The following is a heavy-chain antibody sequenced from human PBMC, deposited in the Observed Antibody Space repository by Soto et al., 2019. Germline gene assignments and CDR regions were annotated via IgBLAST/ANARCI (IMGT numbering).Heavy chain of an antibody. CDR1: GGSISSGGHS. V-gene: IGHV4-30-2*01. CDR2: IYHSAST. Sequence: PSETLSLTCAVSGGSISSGGHSWSWIRQPPGKGLELIGYIYHSASTYYNPSLKSRVTISVDRSKNQLSLKLSSVTAADTAVYYCARVPDXWGQGTLVTVSS. CDR3: ARVPDX. J-gene: IGHJ4*02.